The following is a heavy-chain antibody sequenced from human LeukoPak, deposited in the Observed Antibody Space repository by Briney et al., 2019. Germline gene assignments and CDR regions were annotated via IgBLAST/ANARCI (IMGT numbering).Heavy chain of an antibody. Sequence: GGSLRLSCAASGFTFSSSAMSWVRQAPGKGLEWVSAISNNGGYTYYADSVQGRFTISRDNSKSTLCLQMNSLRVEDTALYYCAKYSDGTGAHYFDYWGQGTLVTASS. V-gene: IGHV3-23*01. J-gene: IGHJ4*02. CDR2: ISNNGGYT. CDR1: GFTFSSSA. CDR3: AKYSDGTGAHYFDY. D-gene: IGHD2-8*02.